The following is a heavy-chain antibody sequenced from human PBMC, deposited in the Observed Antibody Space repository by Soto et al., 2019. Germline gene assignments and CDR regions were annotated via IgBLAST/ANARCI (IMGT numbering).Heavy chain of an antibody. CDR1: GGPYNSFA. V-gene: IGHV1-69*13. CDR3: ARFLGGAGSYYDGQNYNYYNGMDG. J-gene: IGHJ6*02. D-gene: IGHD3-10*01. Sequence: ASVKISCKASGGPYNSFAISWVRQAPGQGLEWIGGIIPVFGTATYAQKFKGRVTITAEESTSTAYMELSSLTSEDTAVYYCARFLGGAGSYYDGQNYNYYNGMDGWGEGTTVTVS. CDR2: IIPVFGTA.